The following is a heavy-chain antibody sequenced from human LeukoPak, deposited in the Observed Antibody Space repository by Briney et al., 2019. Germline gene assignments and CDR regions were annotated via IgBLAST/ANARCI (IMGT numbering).Heavy chain of an antibody. Sequence: ASEKVSCKASGYTFTSYSMNWVRQAPGQGLEWLGWINTNTGNPTYAQGFTGRFVFSLDTSVNTAYLQISSLKAEDTAVYYCARVVHPYDYESSGLTYDAFDIWGQGTMVTVSS. CDR3: ARVVHPYDYESSGLTYDAFDI. CDR1: GYTFTSYS. D-gene: IGHD3-22*01. J-gene: IGHJ3*02. CDR2: INTNTGNP. V-gene: IGHV7-4-1*02.